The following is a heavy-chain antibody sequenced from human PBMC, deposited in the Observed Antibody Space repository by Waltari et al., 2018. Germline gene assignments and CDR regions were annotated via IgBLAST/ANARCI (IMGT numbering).Heavy chain of an antibody. CDR3: AKDIGCTNGVCLPDY. CDR1: GFTFRSYS. J-gene: IGHJ4*02. CDR2: ISGSGGST. D-gene: IGHD2-8*01. V-gene: IGHV3-23*01. Sequence: EVQLLESGGGLVQPGGSLRLSCAASGFTFRSYSMSWVPQAPGKGLEWVSAISGSGGSTYYADSVKGRFTISRDNSKNTLYLQMNSLRAEDTALYYCAKDIGCTNGVCLPDYWGQGTLVTVSS.